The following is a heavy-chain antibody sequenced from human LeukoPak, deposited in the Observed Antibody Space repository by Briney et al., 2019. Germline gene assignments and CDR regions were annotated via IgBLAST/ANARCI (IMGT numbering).Heavy chain of an antibody. CDR3: AALSGVGVKIGFDY. D-gene: IGHD1-26*01. Sequence: PGGSLRLSCAASGFTVSNNYMSWVRQAPGKGLEWVSIIYYGGNTFYADSVKGRFTISRDNSKNTLYLQINSLRAEDTAVYYCAALSGVGVKIGFDYWGQGALVVVSS. V-gene: IGHV3-66*01. CDR2: IYYGGNT. J-gene: IGHJ4*02. CDR1: GFTVSNNY.